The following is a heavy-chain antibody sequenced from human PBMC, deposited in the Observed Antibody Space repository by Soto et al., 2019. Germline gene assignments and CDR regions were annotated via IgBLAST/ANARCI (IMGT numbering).Heavy chain of an antibody. CDR3: AKASVTIFGGPMDV. CDR1: GFSFSSYG. V-gene: IGHV3-30*18. CDR2: TSYDGSNK. D-gene: IGHD3-3*01. J-gene: IGHJ6*03. Sequence: GGSLRLSCSASGFSFSSYGMHWVRQAPGKGLEWVAVTSYDGSNKYYADSVKGRFTISRDNSKNTLYLQMNSLRAEDTAVYYCAKASVTIFGGPMDVWGNGTTVTVSS.